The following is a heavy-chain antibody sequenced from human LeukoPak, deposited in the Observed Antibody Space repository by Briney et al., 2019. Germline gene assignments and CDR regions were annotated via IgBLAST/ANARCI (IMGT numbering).Heavy chain of an antibody. CDR1: GYPFTSCG. D-gene: IGHD3-10*01. CDR3: ARCLTMVRGVDY. CDR2: ISAYNGNT. V-gene: IGHV1-18*01. J-gene: IGHJ4*02. Sequence: TCTVSGYPFTSCGYCWGRQAPPQGLEGLGWISAYNGNTNYDQTLQSRVTMTTDTSTNTAYMELRCLRAEDTAVYYCARCLTMVRGVDYWGQGTLVTVSS.